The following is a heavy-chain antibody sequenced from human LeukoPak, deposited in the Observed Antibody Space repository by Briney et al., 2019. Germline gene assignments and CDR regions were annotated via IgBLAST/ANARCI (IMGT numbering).Heavy chain of an antibody. CDR1: GFTFSSFE. Sequence: PGGSLRLSCAASGFTFSSFEMNWVRQAPGKGLKWVSYISRSGSTIYYADSVKGRFPISRDNAKNSLYLQMNSLRVEDTAVYYCARGRPGAFEIWGQGTMVTVSS. CDR3: ARGRPGAFEI. J-gene: IGHJ3*02. V-gene: IGHV3-48*03. CDR2: ISRSGSTI.